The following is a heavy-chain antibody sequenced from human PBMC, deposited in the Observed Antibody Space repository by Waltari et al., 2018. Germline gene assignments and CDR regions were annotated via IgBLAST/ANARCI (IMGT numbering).Heavy chain of an antibody. Sequence: EVQLVESGGGLIQPGGSLRLSCAASGFTVSSNFMTWVRQAPGKGLEYVSVMYRGGDTYYAASVKGRFTISRDNSKNTLYLQMNSLRAEDTAVYFCAGRTGDYFDYWGQGTLVTVSS. CDR1: GFTVSSNF. V-gene: IGHV3-53*01. CDR2: MYRGGDT. CDR3: AGRTGDYFDY. J-gene: IGHJ4*02.